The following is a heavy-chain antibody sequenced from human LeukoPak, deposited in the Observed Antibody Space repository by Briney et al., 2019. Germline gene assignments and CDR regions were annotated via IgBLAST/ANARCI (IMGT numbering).Heavy chain of an antibody. V-gene: IGHV1-46*01. D-gene: IGHD1-26*01. CDR2: INPSGGST. Sequence: ASVKVSCKASGGTFSSYAISWVRQAPGQGLEWMGIINPSGGSTSYAQKFQGRVTMTRDTSTSTVYMELSSLRSEDTAVYYCARVLDGRGELGYFDYWGQGTLVTVSS. CDR1: GGTFSSYA. CDR3: ARVLDGRGELGYFDY. J-gene: IGHJ4*02.